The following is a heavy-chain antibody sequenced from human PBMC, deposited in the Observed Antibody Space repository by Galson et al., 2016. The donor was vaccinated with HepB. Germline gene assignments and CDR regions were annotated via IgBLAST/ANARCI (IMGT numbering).Heavy chain of an antibody. D-gene: IGHD2-8*02. CDR3: ASRYCTGNRCFSRSLDAFDI. CDR2: VNTTTGNP. V-gene: IGHV7-4-1*02. Sequence: SVKVSCKASGYTFTSYAMNWVRQAPGQGLEWMGYVNTTTGNPTYAPVFTGRFVFSLDTSVTTAYLQISGLKAEDSAVHYCASRYCTGNRCFSRSLDAFDIWGQGTMVTVSS. J-gene: IGHJ3*02. CDR1: GYTFTSYA.